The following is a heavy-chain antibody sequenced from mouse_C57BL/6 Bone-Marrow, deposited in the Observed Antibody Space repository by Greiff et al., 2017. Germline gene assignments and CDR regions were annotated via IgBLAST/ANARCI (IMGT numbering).Heavy chain of an antibody. CDR1: GFTFSSYG. Sequence: EVKLEESGGDLVKPGGSLKLSCAASGFTFSSYGMSWVRQTPDKRLEWVATISSGGSYTYYPDSVKGRFTISRDNAKNTLYLQMSSLKSEDTAMYYCARQGTTVVAYWYFDVWGTGTAVTVSS. V-gene: IGHV5-6*02. D-gene: IGHD1-1*01. J-gene: IGHJ1*03. CDR3: ARQGTTVVAYWYFDV. CDR2: ISSGGSYT.